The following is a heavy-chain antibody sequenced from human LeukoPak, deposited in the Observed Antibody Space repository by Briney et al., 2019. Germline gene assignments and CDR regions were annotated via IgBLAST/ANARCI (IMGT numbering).Heavy chain of an antibody. CDR3: ARDNTTTGPFDY. V-gene: IGHV1-2*02. Sequence: WASVKVSCKASGYTFTGYYMHWVRQAPGQGLEWMGWINPNSGGTNYAQKFQGRVTMTRDTSISTAYMELSRLRSDDTAVYYCARDNTTTGPFDYWGQGTLVAVSS. CDR2: INPNSGGT. D-gene: IGHD1-1*01. CDR1: GYTFTGYY. J-gene: IGHJ4*02.